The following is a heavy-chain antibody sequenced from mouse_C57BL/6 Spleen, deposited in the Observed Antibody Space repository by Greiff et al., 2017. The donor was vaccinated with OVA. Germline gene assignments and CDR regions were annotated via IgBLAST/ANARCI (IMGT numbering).Heavy chain of an antibody. J-gene: IGHJ3*01. Sequence: EVQGVESGGGLVQPGGSLKLSCAASGFTFSDYYMYWVRQTPEKRLEWVAYISNGGGSTYYPDTVKGRFTISRDNAKNTLYLQMSRLKSEDTAMYYCARRGYYDYAWFAYWGQGTLVTVSA. CDR1: GFTFSDYY. D-gene: IGHD2-4*01. V-gene: IGHV5-12*01. CDR2: ISNGGGST. CDR3: ARRGYYDYAWFAY.